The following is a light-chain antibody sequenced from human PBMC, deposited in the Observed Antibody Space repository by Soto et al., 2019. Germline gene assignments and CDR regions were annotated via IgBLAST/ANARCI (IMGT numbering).Light chain of an antibody. CDR2: EVN. Sequence: QSALTQPPYASGSPGQSVTISCTGTRSDFGAYKYVSWYQKYQGKAPKLVIYEVNKRPSGVPDRFSGYKSGYTASLTVSGLQAEDEADDYCTSYVGSDIWVFGGGTQLTVL. V-gene: IGLV2-8*01. CDR1: RSDFGAYKY. CDR3: TSYVGSDIWV. J-gene: IGLJ3*02.